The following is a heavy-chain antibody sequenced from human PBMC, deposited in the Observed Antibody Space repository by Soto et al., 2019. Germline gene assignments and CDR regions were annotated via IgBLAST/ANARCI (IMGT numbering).Heavy chain of an antibody. J-gene: IGHJ6*02. Sequence: GGSLRLFCAASGFTFSDYYMSWLRQAPGKGLEWVAYLSPTGSTIYYADSVKGRFTISRDNAKNSLYLQMNSLRAEDTAMYYCARPVEVVSRFVGSGGMDVWGQGTTVTVSS. CDR1: GFTFSDYY. CDR2: LSPTGSTI. V-gene: IGHV3-11*01. D-gene: IGHD3-16*01. CDR3: ARPVEVVSRFVGSGGMDV.